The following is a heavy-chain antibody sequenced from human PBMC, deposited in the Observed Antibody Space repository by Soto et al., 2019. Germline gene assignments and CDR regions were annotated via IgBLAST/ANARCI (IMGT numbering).Heavy chain of an antibody. Sequence: PSETLSLTCTVSGGSISNYFCNWIRQPAGKGLEWIGRIDNSGSTNYNPSLKSRITMSADTSRNQFSLKLNSVTVADTAVYYCERGGQDFWSGPFDYWGQGALVTVSS. CDR3: ERGGQDFWSGPFDY. V-gene: IGHV4-4*07. CDR1: GGSISNYF. J-gene: IGHJ4*02. D-gene: IGHD3-3*01. CDR2: IDNSGST.